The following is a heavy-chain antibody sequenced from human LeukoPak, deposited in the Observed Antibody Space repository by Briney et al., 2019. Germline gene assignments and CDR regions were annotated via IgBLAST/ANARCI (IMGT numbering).Heavy chain of an antibody. CDR2: IYYSGST. Sequence: PSETLSLTCTVSGGSISSYYWSWIRQPPGKGLEWIGYIYYSGSTNYNPSLKSRVTISVDTSKNQFSLKLSSVTAADTAVYYCARAFATAMADAFDIWGQGTMVTVSS. CDR1: GGSISSYY. V-gene: IGHV4-59*01. D-gene: IGHD5-18*01. CDR3: ARAFATAMADAFDI. J-gene: IGHJ3*02.